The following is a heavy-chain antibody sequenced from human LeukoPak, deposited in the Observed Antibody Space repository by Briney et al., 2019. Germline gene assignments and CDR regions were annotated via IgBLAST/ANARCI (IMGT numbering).Heavy chain of an antibody. CDR1: GGSIGSYY. CDR3: ARGTYRSVAGGVDY. D-gene: IGHD6-19*01. CDR2: INHSGST. J-gene: IGHJ4*02. Sequence: PSETLSLTCTVSGGSIGSYYWSWIRQPPGKGLEWIGEINHSGSTNYNPSLKSRVTISVDTSKDQFSLKLSSVTAADTAVYYCARGTYRSVAGGVDYWGQGTLVTVSS. V-gene: IGHV4-34*01.